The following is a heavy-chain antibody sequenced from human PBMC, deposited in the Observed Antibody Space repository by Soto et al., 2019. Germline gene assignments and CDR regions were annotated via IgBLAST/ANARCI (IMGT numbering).Heavy chain of an antibody. CDR1: GGSISSYY. J-gene: IGHJ4*02. CDR3: ARERGNYHFDY. V-gene: IGHV4-59*01. D-gene: IGHD1-7*01. CDR2: IYYSGST. Sequence: TLSLTCTVSGGSISSYYWSWIRQPPGKGLEWIGYIYYSGSTNYNPSLKSRVTISVDTSKNQFSLKLSSVTAADTAVYYCARERGNYHFDYWGQGTLVTVSS.